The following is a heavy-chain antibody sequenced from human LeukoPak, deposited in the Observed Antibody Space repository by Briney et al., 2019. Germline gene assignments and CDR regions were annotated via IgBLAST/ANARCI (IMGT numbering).Heavy chain of an antibody. J-gene: IGHJ3*02. CDR3: ARAGELPPEEDAFDI. CDR2: IIPIFGTA. CDR1: GGTFSSYA. Sequence: ASVKVSCKASGGTFSSYAISWVRQAPGQGLEWMGGIIPIFGTANYAQKFQGRVTITADESTSTAYIELSSLRSEDTAVYYCARAGELPPEEDAFDIWGQGTMVTVS. D-gene: IGHD3-10*01. V-gene: IGHV1-69*13.